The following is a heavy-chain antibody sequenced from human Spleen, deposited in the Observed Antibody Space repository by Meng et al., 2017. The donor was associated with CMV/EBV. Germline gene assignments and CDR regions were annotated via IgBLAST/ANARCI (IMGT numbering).Heavy chain of an antibody. CDR3: TSGGSMAAY. CDR1: GDSISSGSYY. J-gene: IGHJ4*02. V-gene: IGHV4-61*01. D-gene: IGHD1-26*01. CDR2: IDKSGST. Sequence: SLTCTVSGDSISSGSYYWSWIRQSPGKGLEWIGSIDKSGSTNYNPSLESRLTISIDMSKNQFSLKLTSVTAADTAHYYCTSGGSMAAYWGQGTLVTVSS.